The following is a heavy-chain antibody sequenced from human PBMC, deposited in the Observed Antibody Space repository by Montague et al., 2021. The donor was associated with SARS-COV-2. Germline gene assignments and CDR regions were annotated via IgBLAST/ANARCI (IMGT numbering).Heavy chain of an antibody. CDR1: GLSLSTSGLG. D-gene: IGHD3-10*01. Sequence: PALVKPTQTLTLTCTLSGLSLSTSGLGVTWIRQPPGKALEWLALIYWDDDKRYSPSLKDRLTITKDTSKNQVVLTMTYMDPEDTATYYCAQKVLGYGAGSLRSAPWGQGILVTVSS. V-gene: IGHV2-5*08. CDR2: IYWDDDK. CDR3: AQKVLGYGAGSLRSAP. J-gene: IGHJ5*02.